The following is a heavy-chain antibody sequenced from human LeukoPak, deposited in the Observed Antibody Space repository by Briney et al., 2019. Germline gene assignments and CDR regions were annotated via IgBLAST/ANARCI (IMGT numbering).Heavy chain of an antibody. J-gene: IGHJ4*02. D-gene: IGHD6-6*01. Sequence: SETLSLTCTVSGGSISSSSYYWSWIRQPPGKGLEWIGYIYYSGSTNYNPSLKSRVTISVDTSKNQFSLKLSSVTAADTAVYYCARFIGGSIAARRYFDYWGQGTLVTVSS. CDR1: GGSISSSSYY. V-gene: IGHV4-61*01. CDR3: ARFIGGSIAARRYFDY. CDR2: IYYSGST.